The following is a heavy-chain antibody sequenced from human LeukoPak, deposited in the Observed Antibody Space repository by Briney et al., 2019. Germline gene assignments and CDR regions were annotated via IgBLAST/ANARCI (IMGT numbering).Heavy chain of an antibody. D-gene: IGHD3-10*01. CDR3: ARENRKATMVRGVNTPIYFDY. CDR2: INPSGCST. Sequence: ASVKVSCKASGYTFTSYYMHWVRQAPGQALEWMGIINPSGCSTSYAQKFQGRVTMTRDTSTSTVYMELSSLRSEDTAVYYCARENRKATMVRGVNTPIYFDYWGQGTLVTVSS. J-gene: IGHJ4*02. CDR1: GYTFTSYY. V-gene: IGHV1-46*03.